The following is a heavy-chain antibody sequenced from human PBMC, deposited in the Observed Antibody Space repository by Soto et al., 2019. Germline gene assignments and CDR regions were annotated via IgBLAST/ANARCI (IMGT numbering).Heavy chain of an antibody. V-gene: IGHV4-59*11. CDR3: ARDLWGYCGTDCYPLDV. CDR1: GRSISGHY. D-gene: IGHD2-21*02. CDR2: MYNTGST. Sequence: SETLSLTRTVSGRSISGHYWSWIRQPPGKGLEWIGYMYNTGSTVYNPSFKSRVTISVDTSKNQFSLKLNSVTAADTAVYYCARDLWGYCGTDCYPLDVWGQGTTVTVSS. J-gene: IGHJ6*02.